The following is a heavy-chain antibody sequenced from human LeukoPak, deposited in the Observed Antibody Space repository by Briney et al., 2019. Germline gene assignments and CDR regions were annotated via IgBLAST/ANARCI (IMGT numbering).Heavy chain of an antibody. CDR2: ISYDGSNK. CDR3: ARSIEPYYYYALDV. D-gene: IGHD1-14*01. Sequence: GGSLRLSCAASGFTFSRSAMHWGRQAPGKGLEWVAVISYDGSNKYYAVSVKGRFTISRDNSKNTLYLEMNSLRTEDTTVYYCARSIEPYYYYALDVWGQGTTVAVSS. V-gene: IGHV3-30-3*01. CDR1: GFTFSRSA. J-gene: IGHJ6*02.